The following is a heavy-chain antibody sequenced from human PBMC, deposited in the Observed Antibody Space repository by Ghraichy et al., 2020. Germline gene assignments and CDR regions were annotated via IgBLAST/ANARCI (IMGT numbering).Heavy chain of an antibody. J-gene: IGHJ4*02. CDR1: GGSISSYY. V-gene: IGHV4-59*01. CDR3: ARVETTVAYYFDY. Sequence: SETLSLTCTVSGGSISSYYWSWIRQPPGKGLEWIGYIYYSGSTNYNPTLKSRVTISVDTSKNQFSLKLSSVTAADTAVYYCARVETTVAYYFDYWGQGTLVTVSS. D-gene: IGHD4-23*01. CDR2: IYYSGST.